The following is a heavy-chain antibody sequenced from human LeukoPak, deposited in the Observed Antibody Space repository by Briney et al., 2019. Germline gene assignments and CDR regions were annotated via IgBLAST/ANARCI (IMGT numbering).Heavy chain of an antibody. Sequence: ASVKVSCKASGYTFTSYAMHWVRQAPGQRLEWMGWINAGNGNTKYSQKFQGRVTITRDTSASTAYMELSSLRSEDTAVYYCARAAAAGYHYYGMDVWGKGTTVTVSS. CDR2: INAGNGNT. J-gene: IGHJ6*04. CDR3: ARAAAAGYHYYGMDV. CDR1: GYTFTSYA. V-gene: IGHV1-3*01. D-gene: IGHD6-13*01.